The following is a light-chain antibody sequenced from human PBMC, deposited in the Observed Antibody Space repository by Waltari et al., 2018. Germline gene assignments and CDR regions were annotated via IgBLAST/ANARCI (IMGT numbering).Light chain of an antibody. CDR3: QQYDNFPFT. CDR1: HDIGNF. J-gene: IGKJ2*01. V-gene: IGKV1-33*01. CDR2: DAS. Sequence: DIQMAQSPSSLSASAGDRVTLTCQASHDIGNFLNWYQQKPGRAPNLLIYDASNLETGVPSRFSGSGSGTHFTFTITSLQSEDIATYYCQQYDNFPFTFGQGTKVEIK.